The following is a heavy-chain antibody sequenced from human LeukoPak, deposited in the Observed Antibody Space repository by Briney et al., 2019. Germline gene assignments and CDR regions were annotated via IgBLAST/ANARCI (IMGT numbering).Heavy chain of an antibody. D-gene: IGHD4-17*01. V-gene: IGHV1-2*02. CDR1: GYMLTGYY. CDR2: FNPNSGDT. Sequence: ASVKVSCEASGYMLTGYYIHWVRQAPGQGLGWMGWFNPNSGDTNYAQKFQGRVSMTRDTSISTAYMALNRLRSDDTAVYYCAREMDYDDYARDFDYWGQGTLVTVSS. CDR3: AREMDYDDYARDFDY. J-gene: IGHJ4*02.